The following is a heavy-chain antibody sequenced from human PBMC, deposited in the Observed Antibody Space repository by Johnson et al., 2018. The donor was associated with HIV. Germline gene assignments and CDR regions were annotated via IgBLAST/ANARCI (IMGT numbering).Heavy chain of an antibody. V-gene: IGHV3-30*02. J-gene: IGHJ3*02. CDR1: GFPFSNYG. CDR3: AKHNGLDSSWYGEDAFDI. D-gene: IGHD6-13*01. CDR2: IRFDGSNK. Sequence: QVQLVESGGGVVQPVWSLRLSCAASGFPFSNYGMHWVRQAPGKGLEWVAFIRFDGSNKYYVDSVKGRFTISRDSSKNTLYLQMNSLRPEDTAVYYCAKHNGLDSSWYGEDAFDIWGQGTMVTVSS.